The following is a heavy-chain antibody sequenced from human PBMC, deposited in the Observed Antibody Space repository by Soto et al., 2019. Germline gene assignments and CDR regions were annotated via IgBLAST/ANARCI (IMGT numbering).Heavy chain of an antibody. CDR1: GFIFRTYA. D-gene: IGHD2-2*01. Sequence: QVQLVESGGGVVQPGRSLRLSCAASGFIFRTYAMHWVRQAPGKGLEWVAIISHDGRNKYYADSVKGRFTVSRDDSKKTLYLEMNSLRAEDTAVYYCARGIPGDYWGQGTPVTVSS. CDR3: ARGIPGDY. J-gene: IGHJ4*02. V-gene: IGHV3-30*04. CDR2: ISHDGRNK.